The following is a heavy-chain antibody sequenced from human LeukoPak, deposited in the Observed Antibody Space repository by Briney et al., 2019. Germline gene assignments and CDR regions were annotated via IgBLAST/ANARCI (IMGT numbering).Heavy chain of an antibody. CDR2: ISGSGGST. J-gene: IGHJ4*02. V-gene: IGHV3-23*01. D-gene: IGHD3-10*01. CDR1: GFTFSSYA. CDR3: AKDSHYGSGSGSYYFDY. Sequence: PGGSLRLSCAASGFTFSSYAMSWVRQAPGKGLEWVSAISGSGGSTYYADSVKGRFTISRDNSKNTLYLQMNSLRAEDTAVYYCAKDSHYGSGSGSYYFDYWGQGTLVTVSS.